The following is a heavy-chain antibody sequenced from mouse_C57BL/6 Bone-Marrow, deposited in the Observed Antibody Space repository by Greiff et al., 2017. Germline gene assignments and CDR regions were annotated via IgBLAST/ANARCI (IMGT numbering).Heavy chain of an antibody. CDR1: GYAFTNYL. J-gene: IGHJ3*01. CDR2: INPGSGGT. Sequence: QVQLQQSGAELVRPGTSVKVSCKASGYAFTNYLIEWVKQRPGQGLEWIGVINPGSGGTNYNEKFKGKATLTADKSSSTAYMQLSSLTSEGSAVYFCARGGYYGSTFAYWGQGTLVTVSA. D-gene: IGHD1-1*01. CDR3: ARGGYYGSTFAY. V-gene: IGHV1-54*01.